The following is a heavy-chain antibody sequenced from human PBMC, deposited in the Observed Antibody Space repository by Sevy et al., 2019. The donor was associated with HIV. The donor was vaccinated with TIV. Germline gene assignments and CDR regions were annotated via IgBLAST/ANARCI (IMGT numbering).Heavy chain of an antibody. CDR3: ARGSPYSSGWTPFDY. CDR1: GFTFSSYA. D-gene: IGHD6-19*01. V-gene: IGHV3-30*04. J-gene: IGHJ4*02. Sequence: GGSLRLSCAASGFTFSSYAMHWVRQAPGKGLEWVAVISYDGRHKYYADSVKGRFTISRDNSKNTLYLQMNSLRAEDTAVYYCARGSPYSSGWTPFDYWGQGTLVTVSS. CDR2: ISYDGRHK.